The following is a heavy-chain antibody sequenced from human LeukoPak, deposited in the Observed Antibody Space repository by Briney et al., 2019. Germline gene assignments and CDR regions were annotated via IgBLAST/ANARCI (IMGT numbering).Heavy chain of an antibody. Sequence: GGSLRLSCAASGFTFSSYWMHWVRQVPGKGLVWVSRIKTDGGSISYADSVKGRFTISRENAKNTLYLQMNSLRAEDTAVYYCARDSTVVPAAPDYWGQGTLVTVSS. D-gene: IGHD2-2*01. CDR1: GFTFSSYW. J-gene: IGHJ4*02. CDR3: ARDSTVVPAAPDY. CDR2: IKTDGGSI. V-gene: IGHV3-74*01.